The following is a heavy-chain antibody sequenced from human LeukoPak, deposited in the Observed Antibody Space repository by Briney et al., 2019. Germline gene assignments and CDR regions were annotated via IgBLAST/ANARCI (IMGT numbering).Heavy chain of an antibody. J-gene: IGHJ6*03. Sequence: QTGGSLRLSCAASGFTFSSYGMHWVRQAPGKGLEWVAVISYDGSNKYYADSVKGRFTISRDNSKNTLYLQMNSLRAEDTAVYYCAKVPGFGESSGYYYYYYMDVWGKGTTVTISS. D-gene: IGHD3-10*01. CDR3: AKVPGFGESSGYYYYYYMDV. V-gene: IGHV3-30*18. CDR1: GFTFSSYG. CDR2: ISYDGSNK.